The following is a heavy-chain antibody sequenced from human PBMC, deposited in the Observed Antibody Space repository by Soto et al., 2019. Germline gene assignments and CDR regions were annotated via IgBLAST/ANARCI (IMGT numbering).Heavy chain of an antibody. CDR3: AKDFLASCGGVCYFDN. CDR1: SFTFSRYG. D-gene: IGHD2-21*02. CDR2: ISYDGSST. V-gene: IGHV3-30*18. Sequence: QVQLVESGGGVVQPGKSLRLSCAASSFTFSRYGVHWVRQAPGKGLEWLAVISYDGSSTFYADSVKGRFTISRDHSKNTLFLQMDSLRFENTARYYCAKDFLASCGGVCYFDNWGQGTLVNVS. J-gene: IGHJ4*02.